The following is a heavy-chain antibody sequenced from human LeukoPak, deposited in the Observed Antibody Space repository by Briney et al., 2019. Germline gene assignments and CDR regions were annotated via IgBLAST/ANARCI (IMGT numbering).Heavy chain of an antibody. CDR1: GGTFSSYA. CDR2: IIPILGMA. CDR3: ARDKSPHGIAVAGADY. D-gene: IGHD6-19*01. Sequence: ASVKVSCKASGGTFSSYAISWVRQAPGQGLEWMGRIIPILGMANYAQKFQGRVTITADKSTSTAYMELSSLRSEDTAVYYCARDKSPHGIAVAGADYWGQGTLVTVSS. J-gene: IGHJ4*02. V-gene: IGHV1-69*04.